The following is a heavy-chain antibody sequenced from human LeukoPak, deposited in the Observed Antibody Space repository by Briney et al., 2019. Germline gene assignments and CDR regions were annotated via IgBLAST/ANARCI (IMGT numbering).Heavy chain of an antibody. J-gene: IGHJ2*01. CDR2: FYYSGST. CDR3: ARNHQAHWGSYWYFDL. D-gene: IGHD7-27*01. CDR1: GGSISSSSYY. V-gene: IGHV4-39*01. Sequence: SVTLSLTCTVSGGSISSSSYYWGWIRQPPGKGLEWIGTFYYSGSTYYNPSLKSRVTISVDTSKNQFSLKLSSVTAADTAVYYCARNHQAHWGSYWYFDLWGRGTLVSVSS.